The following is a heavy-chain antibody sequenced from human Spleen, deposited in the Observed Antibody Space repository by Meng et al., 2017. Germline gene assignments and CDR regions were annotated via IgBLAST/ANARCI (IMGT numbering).Heavy chain of an antibody. V-gene: IGHV3-21*01. CDR2: ISSSSSYI. Sequence: VQLVEPGGGLGKPGGSLRLSCAASGFTFSSYSMNWVRQAPGKGLEWVSSISSSSSYIYYADSVKGRFTMSRDNAKNSLYLQMNSLRAEDTAVYYCTTDDTQWLAVDYWGQGTLVTVSS. J-gene: IGHJ4*02. D-gene: IGHD6-19*01. CDR1: GFTFSSYS. CDR3: TTDDTQWLAVDY.